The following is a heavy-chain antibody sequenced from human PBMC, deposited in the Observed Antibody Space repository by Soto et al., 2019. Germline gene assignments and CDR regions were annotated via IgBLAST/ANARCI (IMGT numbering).Heavy chain of an antibody. CDR3: EAEMTFGKLSVV. D-gene: IGHD3-16*02. CDR2: IFPKFGTT. CDR1: GDTDTNYV. J-gene: IGHJ6*02. V-gene: IGHV1-69*01. Sequence: QVQLVQSGAEEKKPGSSVKVSCKASGDTDTNYVISWVRQAPGQGLEWMGGIFPKFGTTYSAQKLQDRLTITADESTSTVYMQLSSLRLDDTAVYYCEAEMTFGKLSVVWGQGTTVTVSS.